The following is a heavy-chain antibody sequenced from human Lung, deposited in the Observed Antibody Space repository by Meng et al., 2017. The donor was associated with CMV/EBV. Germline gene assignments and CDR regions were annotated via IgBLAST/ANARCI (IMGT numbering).Heavy chain of an antibody. CDR2: VNPYNGDG. V-gene: IGHV1-8*01. Sequence: SVKVSYKASGYTLTTYGINWVRQAPGQGLEWMGWVNPYNGDGGYAQRFQGRVTVTTNTSINTAYLALTNLRSDDTAGYYCVRAVHGLDIWGQGTPVTVSS. CDR1: GYTLTTYG. CDR3: VRAVHGLDI. J-gene: IGHJ6*02.